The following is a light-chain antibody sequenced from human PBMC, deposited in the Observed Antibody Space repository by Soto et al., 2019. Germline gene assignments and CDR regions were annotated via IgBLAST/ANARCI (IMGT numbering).Light chain of an antibody. CDR1: SSDVGGYNY. V-gene: IGLV2-14*03. CDR2: DVS. Sequence: QSVLTQPASVSGSPGQSITISCTGTSSDVGGYNYVSWYQQHPGKAPELKIYDVSNRPSGVSNRFSGSKSGNTASLTISGLQAEDEADYYCSSYTSSSNGVVFGGGTKVTVL. J-gene: IGLJ2*01. CDR3: SSYTSSSNGVV.